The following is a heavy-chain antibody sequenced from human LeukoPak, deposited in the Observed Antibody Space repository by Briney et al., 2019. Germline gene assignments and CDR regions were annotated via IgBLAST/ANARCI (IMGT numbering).Heavy chain of an antibody. V-gene: IGHV3-33*06. CDR1: GFTFSSYG. CDR2: IWYDGSNK. D-gene: IGHD2-15*01. Sequence: PGGSLRLSCAASGFTFSSYGMHWVRQAPGKGLEWVAVIWYDGSNKYYADSVKGRFTISRDNSKNTLYPQMNSLRAEDTAVYYCAKGGDIVVVVAATRFDYWGQGTLVTVSS. CDR3: AKGGDIVVVVAATRFDY. J-gene: IGHJ4*02.